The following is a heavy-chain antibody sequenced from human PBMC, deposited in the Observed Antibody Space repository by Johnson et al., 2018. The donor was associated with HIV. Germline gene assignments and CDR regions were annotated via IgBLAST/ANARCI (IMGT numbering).Heavy chain of an antibody. V-gene: IGHV3-30-3*01. CDR3: AGVATVDDVLDI. Sequence: QVQLVESGGGVVQPGRSLSLSCVASGFTFSSYAMHWVRQAPGKGLEWVAVISYDGSNEYYADSVKGRFTISRDHSKNTFDLQMTSLRAEDTSVYYCAGVATVDDVLDIWGQGKMVTVSA. J-gene: IGHJ3*02. CDR2: ISYDGSNE. D-gene: IGHD4-23*01. CDR1: GFTFSSYA.